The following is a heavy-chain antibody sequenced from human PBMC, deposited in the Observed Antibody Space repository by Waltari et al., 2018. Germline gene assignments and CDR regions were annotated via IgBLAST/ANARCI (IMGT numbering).Heavy chain of an antibody. J-gene: IGHJ5*01. D-gene: IGHD2-2*01. CDR2: ISGRGNT. Sequence: QLQLQESGPGLVKPSETLSLTCTFSGGSISGGHQFWDWLRQPPGEGLEWIGSISGRGNTNYNRSLSSRVTISVDTSKNQFSLKLSSVTAADTAVYFCARHADRGPAICGFDSWGQGTLVTVSS. CDR1: GGSISGGHQF. V-gene: IGHV4-39*01. CDR3: ARHADRGPAICGFDS.